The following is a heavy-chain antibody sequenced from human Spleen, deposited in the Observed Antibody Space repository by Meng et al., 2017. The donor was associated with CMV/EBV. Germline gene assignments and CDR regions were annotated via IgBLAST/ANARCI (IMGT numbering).Heavy chain of an antibody. J-gene: IGHJ5*01. CDR1: GFTFTSYA. V-gene: IGHV3-23*01. CDR2: ITNTGVNT. Sequence: GGSLRLSCEASGFTFTSYAMSWVRQAPGQGLEWISTITNTGVNTYYADSVKGRFTISRDTAQNSLYLQLNSLRVEDTAVYYCSRENPGLDSWGQGTLVTVSS. CDR3: SRENPGLDS.